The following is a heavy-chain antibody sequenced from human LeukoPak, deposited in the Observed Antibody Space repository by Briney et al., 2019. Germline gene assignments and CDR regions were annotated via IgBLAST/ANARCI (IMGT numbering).Heavy chain of an antibody. CDR1: GFTFSIYS. CDR3: ARDNHPSYYYDSSGYLPFDY. CDR2: ISSSSSYI. D-gene: IGHD3-22*01. J-gene: IGHJ4*02. V-gene: IGHV3-21*01. Sequence: GGSLRLSCAASGFTFSIYSMNWVRQAPGKGLEWVSSISSSSSYIYYADSVKGRFTISRDNAKNSLYLQINSLRAEDTAVYYCARDNHPSYYYDSSGYLPFDYWGQGTLVTVSS.